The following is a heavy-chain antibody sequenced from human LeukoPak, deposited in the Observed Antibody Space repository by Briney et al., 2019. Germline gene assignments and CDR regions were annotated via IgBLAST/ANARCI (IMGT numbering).Heavy chain of an antibody. V-gene: IGHV4-59*11. Sequence: SETLSLTCTVSGGSISSHYWSWIRQTPGKGLEWIGQINYSGSTYYNPSLKTRVTLSIDTSKNQFSLKLSSVTAADTAVYYCARGRRTAVVTDFDYWGQGTLVTVSS. CDR1: GGSISSHY. CDR3: ARGRRTAVVTDFDY. J-gene: IGHJ4*02. D-gene: IGHD2-21*02. CDR2: INYSGST.